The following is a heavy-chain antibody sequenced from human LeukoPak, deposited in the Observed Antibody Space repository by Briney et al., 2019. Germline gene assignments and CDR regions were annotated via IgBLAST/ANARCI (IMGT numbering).Heavy chain of an antibody. D-gene: IGHD6-13*01. V-gene: IGHV3-30*04. CDR3: AGHSSSWSGPIDY. CDR1: KFAFSSYA. Sequence: GGSLRLSCAASKFAFSSYAMSWVRQAPGKGLEWVAVISYDGSNKYYADSVKGRFTISRDNSKNTLYLQMNSLRAEDTAVYYCAGHSSSWSGPIDYWGQGTLVTVSS. CDR2: ISYDGSNK. J-gene: IGHJ4*02.